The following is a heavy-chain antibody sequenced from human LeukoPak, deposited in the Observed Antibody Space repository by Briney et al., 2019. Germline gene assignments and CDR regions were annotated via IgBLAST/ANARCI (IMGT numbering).Heavy chain of an antibody. Sequence: PGGSLRLSCAASGFAFDYYWMNWVRQAPGKRLVWVSRIHSDGGVTRYADSVKGRFTISRDNSKNTFFLQMNTLRAADTAVYYCAKGSGSGWYGWFAPWGQGTLVTVSS. CDR2: IHSDGGVT. V-gene: IGHV3-74*01. J-gene: IGHJ5*02. CDR1: GFAFDYYW. CDR3: AKGSGSGWYGWFAP. D-gene: IGHD6-19*01.